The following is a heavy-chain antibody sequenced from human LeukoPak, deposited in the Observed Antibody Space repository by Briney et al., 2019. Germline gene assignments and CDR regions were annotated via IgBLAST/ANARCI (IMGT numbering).Heavy chain of an antibody. CDR3: ARSQLVSNFDY. Sequence: GGSLRLSCAASGFTFSSYGMHWVRKAPGKGLEWVAVIWYDGSNKYYADSVKGRFTISRDNSKNTLYLQMNSLRAEDTAVYYCARSQLVSNFDYWGQGTLVTVSS. V-gene: IGHV3-33*01. CDR2: IWYDGSNK. D-gene: IGHD6-6*01. CDR1: GFTFSSYG. J-gene: IGHJ4*02.